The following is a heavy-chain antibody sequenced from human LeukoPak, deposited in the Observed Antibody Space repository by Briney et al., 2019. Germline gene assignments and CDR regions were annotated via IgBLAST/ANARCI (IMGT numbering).Heavy chain of an antibody. CDR1: GFTFSSYS. V-gene: IGHV3-21*01. D-gene: IGHD2-2*01. J-gene: IGHJ6*03. CDR3: ARDRGTVVVPAARVYYMDV. Sequence: PGGSLRLSCAASGFTFSSYSMNWVRQAPGKGLEWVSSISSSSSYIYYADSVKGRFTISRDNAKNSLYLQMNSLRAEDTAVYYCARDRGTVVVPAARVYYMDVWGKGTTVTVSS. CDR2: ISSSSSYI.